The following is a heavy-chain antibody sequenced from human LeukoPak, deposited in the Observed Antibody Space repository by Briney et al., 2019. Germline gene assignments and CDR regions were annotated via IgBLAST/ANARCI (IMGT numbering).Heavy chain of an antibody. Sequence: SQTLSLTCAISGDSFSSNSAAWSWIRQSPSRGLEWLGRTYYRSKWYSDYAVSVKSRIIINSDTSKNQFSLHLNSVTPEDTAVYYCARESGWFDPWGQGTPVSVSS. J-gene: IGHJ5*02. V-gene: IGHV6-1*01. CDR1: GDSFSSNSAA. CDR3: ARESGWFDP. CDR2: TYYRSKWYS.